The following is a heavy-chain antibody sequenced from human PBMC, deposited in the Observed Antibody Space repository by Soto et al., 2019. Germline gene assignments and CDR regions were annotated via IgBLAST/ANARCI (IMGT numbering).Heavy chain of an antibody. J-gene: IGHJ3*02. Sequence: GGSLRLSCAASGFTVSNYGMYWVRQAPGKGLEWVAVIWKDGNNKYYRDSVKGRFTISRDNSKNTLELQMSSLRGEDTAVYYCERGEAWPDEAFDIWGQAMMVTVS. V-gene: IGHV3-33*01. CDR3: ERGEAWPDEAFDI. CDR1: GFTVSNYG. D-gene: IGHD5-12*01. CDR2: IWKDGNNK.